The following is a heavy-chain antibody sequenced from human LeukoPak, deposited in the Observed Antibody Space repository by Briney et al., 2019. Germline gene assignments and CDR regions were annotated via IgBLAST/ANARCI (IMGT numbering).Heavy chain of an antibody. V-gene: IGHV1-69*05. D-gene: IGHD6-13*01. CDR3: ARGGTLAAAVLDY. CDR1: GGTFSSYA. J-gene: IGHJ4*02. Sequence: SVKVSCKASGGTFSSYAISWVRQAPGQGLEGMGGIIPIFGTANYAQKLQGRVTITTDESTSTAYMELSSLRSEDTAVYYCARGGTLAAAVLDYWGQGTLVTVSS. CDR2: IIPIFGTA.